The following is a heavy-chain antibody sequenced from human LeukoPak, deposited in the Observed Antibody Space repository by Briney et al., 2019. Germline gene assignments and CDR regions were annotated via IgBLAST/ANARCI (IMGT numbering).Heavy chain of an antibody. V-gene: IGHV3-30*03. Sequence: GGSLRLSCAASGFTFSSYGMHWVRQAPGKGLEWVAVISYDGSNKYYADSVKGRFTISRDNSKNTLYLQMNSLRAEDTAVYYCARENSGSYYVYAFDIWGQGTMVTVSS. CDR3: ARENSGSYYVYAFDI. D-gene: IGHD1-26*01. CDR2: ISYDGSNK. CDR1: GFTFSSYG. J-gene: IGHJ3*02.